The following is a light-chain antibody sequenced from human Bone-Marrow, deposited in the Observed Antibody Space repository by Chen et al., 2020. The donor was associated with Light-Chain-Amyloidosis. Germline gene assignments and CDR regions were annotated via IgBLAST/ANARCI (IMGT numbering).Light chain of an antibody. CDR3: QVWDRSSDRPV. CDR2: DDS. V-gene: IGLV3-21*02. Sequence: SYVLPQPSSVSVAPGQPATIACGGNNIGSTSVNWYQQTPGQAPLLVVYDDSGRPAGIPERLSGSNSGNTATLTISRVEAGDEADYYCQVWDRSSDRPVFGGGTKLTVL. J-gene: IGLJ3*02. CDR1: NIGSTS.